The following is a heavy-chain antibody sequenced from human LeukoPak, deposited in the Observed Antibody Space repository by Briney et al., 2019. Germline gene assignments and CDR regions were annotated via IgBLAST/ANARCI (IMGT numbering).Heavy chain of an antibody. J-gene: IGHJ4*02. D-gene: IGHD4/OR15-4a*01. V-gene: IGHV4-30-4*01. CDR3: ASSYGGELQDEY. Sequence: QTLALTCTVSGRSIRSGDYYCGSIRQPPAKGLEWIGYIYYSGSTYYNPSLKSRVTISVDTSKHKLSLKLSSVPAAATAVYSCASSYGGELQDEYWGPGTMVTVS. CDR2: IYYSGST. CDR1: GRSIRSGDYY.